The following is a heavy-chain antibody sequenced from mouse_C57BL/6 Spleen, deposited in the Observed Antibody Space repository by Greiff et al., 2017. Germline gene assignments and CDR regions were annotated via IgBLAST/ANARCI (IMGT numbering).Heavy chain of an antibody. CDR2: IYPGSGST. CDR1: GYTFTSYW. V-gene: IGHV1-55*01. CDR3: ARRKGGDYREGYNYYAMDY. J-gene: IGHJ4*01. D-gene: IGHD2-13*01. Sequence: QVQLQQPGAELVKPGASVKMSCKASGYTFTSYWITWVKQRPGQGLEWLGDIYPGSGSTKYNEKFKSKATLTVDTSSSAAYMQLSSLTSQDSAVYYCARRKGGDYREGYNYYAMDYWGQGTSVTVSS.